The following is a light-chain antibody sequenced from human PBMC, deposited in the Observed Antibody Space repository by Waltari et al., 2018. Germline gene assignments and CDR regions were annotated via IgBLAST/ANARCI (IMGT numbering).Light chain of an antibody. CDR3: QSADSSGTYV. CDR2: QDS. Sequence: SYELTQPPSVSVPPGQTARITCSGDALPKQYAYWYQQKPGQAPMLVIYQDSERPSGIPERFSGSSSGTTVTLTISGVQAEDEADYYCQSADSSGTYVFGTGTKVTVL. CDR1: ALPKQY. V-gene: IGLV3-25*03. J-gene: IGLJ1*01.